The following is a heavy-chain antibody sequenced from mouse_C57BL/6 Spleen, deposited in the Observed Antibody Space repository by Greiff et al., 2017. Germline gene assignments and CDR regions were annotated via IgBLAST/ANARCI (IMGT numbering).Heavy chain of an antibody. CDR2: INPNTGGT. J-gene: IGHJ2*01. V-gene: IGHV1-26*01. CDR1: GYTFTDYY. Sequence: EVQLQQPGPELVKPGASVKISCKASGYTFTDYYMNWVKQSPGKGLEWIGDINPNTGGTSYNQKFKGKATVTVDKSSSTAYMQRRSLTSEDSAVYDCARYDGSSFYMDYWGQGTTLTVSS. D-gene: IGHD1-1*01. CDR3: ARYDGSSFYMDY.